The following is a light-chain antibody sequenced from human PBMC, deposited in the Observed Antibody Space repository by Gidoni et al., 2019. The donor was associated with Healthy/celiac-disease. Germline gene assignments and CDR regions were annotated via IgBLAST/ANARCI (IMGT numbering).Light chain of an antibody. Sequence: EIVLTQSPGTLSLSPGERATISSMASQSVSSSYLAWYQQKPGQAPRLLIYGASSRATGIPDRFSGSGSGTDFTRTISRLEPEDFAVYYCQQYGSSPLTFGQGTKVEIK. J-gene: IGKJ1*01. CDR2: GAS. CDR3: QQYGSSPLT. V-gene: IGKV3-20*01. CDR1: QSVSSSY.